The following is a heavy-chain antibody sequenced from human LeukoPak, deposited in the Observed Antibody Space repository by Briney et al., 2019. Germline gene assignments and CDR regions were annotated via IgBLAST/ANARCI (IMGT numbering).Heavy chain of an antibody. V-gene: IGHV1-69*04. CDR3: ATGASKTGTPVDY. J-gene: IGHJ4*02. D-gene: IGHD1-1*01. CDR2: IIPILGIA. Sequence: ASVKVSCKASGGTFSSYAISWVRQAPGQGLEWMGRIIPILGIANYAQKFQGRVTITADKSTSTAYMELSSLRSEDTAVYYCATGASKTGTPVDYWGQGTLVTVSS. CDR1: GGTFSSYA.